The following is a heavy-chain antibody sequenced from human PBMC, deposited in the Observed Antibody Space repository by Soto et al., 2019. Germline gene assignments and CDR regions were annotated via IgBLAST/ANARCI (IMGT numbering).Heavy chain of an antibody. D-gene: IGHD6-6*01. CDR1: GGTFSSYA. J-gene: IGHJ4*02. V-gene: IGHV1-69*12. Sequence: QVQLVQSGAEVKKPGSSVKVSCKASGGTFSSYAISWVRQAPGQGLEWMGGIIPIFGTANYAQKFQGRVTITADESTSTAYMELSSLRSEDTAVYYCAREPSLEYSSSSGAGMTDYWGQGTLVTVSS. CDR2: IIPIFGTA. CDR3: AREPSLEYSSSSGAGMTDY.